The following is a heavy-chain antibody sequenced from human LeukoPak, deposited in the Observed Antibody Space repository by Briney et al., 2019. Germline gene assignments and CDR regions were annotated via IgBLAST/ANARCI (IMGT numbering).Heavy chain of an antibody. Sequence: PGGSLRLFCAASGLTFRNFAMSWVRQAPGKGLEWVSAIGGPGGREVYYEDSVKGRFIISRDNSKNTLFLRMDSLRVEDTAIYYCAKMAGMEYGEYSLDYWGQGTLVSVSS. D-gene: IGHD3-10*01. CDR1: GLTFRNFA. V-gene: IGHV3-23*01. CDR3: AKMAGMEYGEYSLDY. J-gene: IGHJ4*02. CDR2: IGGPGGRE.